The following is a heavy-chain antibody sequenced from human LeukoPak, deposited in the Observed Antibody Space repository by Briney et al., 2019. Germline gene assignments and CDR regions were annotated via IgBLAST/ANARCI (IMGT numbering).Heavy chain of an antibody. CDR2: INPSGGST. J-gene: IGHJ5*02. D-gene: IGHD2-2*01. CDR3: AIVPAAEYWFDP. V-gene: IGHV1-46*03. CDR1: GYTFTSYY. Sequence: ASVKVSCKASGYTFTSYYMHWVRQAPGQGLEWMGIINPSGGSTSYAQKFQGRVTMTRDTSMSTVYMELSSLRSEDTAVDYCAIVPAAEYWFDPCVQGTLVTVSS.